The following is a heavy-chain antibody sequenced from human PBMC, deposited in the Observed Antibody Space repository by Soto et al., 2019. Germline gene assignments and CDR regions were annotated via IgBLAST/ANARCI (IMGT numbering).Heavy chain of an antibody. J-gene: IGHJ4*02. D-gene: IGHD6-19*01. V-gene: IGHV1-3*01. CDR2: INAGNGNT. CDR3: ARAVAVAADFDY. CDR1: GYTFTSYA. Sequence: ASVKVSCKDSGYTFTSYAMHWVRQAPGQRLEWMGWINAGNGNTKYSQKFQGRVTITRDTSASTAYMELSSLRSEDTAVYYCARAVAVAADFDYWGQGTLVTVSS.